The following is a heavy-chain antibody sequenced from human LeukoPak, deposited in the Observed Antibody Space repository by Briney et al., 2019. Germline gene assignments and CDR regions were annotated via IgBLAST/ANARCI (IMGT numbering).Heavy chain of an antibody. CDR1: GFTVSINY. CDR2: IYRGGTT. J-gene: IGHJ4*02. V-gene: IGHV3-53*01. Sequence: GGSLRLSCAASGFTVSINYMSWVRQAPGKGLEWVSVIYRGGTTYYADSVKGRFSISRDNSKNTLYLQMNSLRAEDTAVYYCARLLRDDSRTLPAFDYWGQGTLVTVSS. D-gene: IGHD3-22*01. CDR3: ARLLRDDSRTLPAFDY.